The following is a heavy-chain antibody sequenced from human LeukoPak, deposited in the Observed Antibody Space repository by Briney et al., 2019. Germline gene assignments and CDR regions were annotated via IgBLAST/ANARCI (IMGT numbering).Heavy chain of an antibody. D-gene: IGHD3-10*01. Sequence: KPSETLSLTCTVSGGSISSYYWSWIRQPPGKGLEWIGYIYYSGSTNYNPSLKSRVTISVDTSKNQFSLKLSSVTAADTAVYYCARAGITMVRGVQPFDYWGQGTLVTVSS. CDR2: IYYSGST. V-gene: IGHV4-59*01. CDR1: GGSISSYY. J-gene: IGHJ4*02. CDR3: ARAGITMVRGVQPFDY.